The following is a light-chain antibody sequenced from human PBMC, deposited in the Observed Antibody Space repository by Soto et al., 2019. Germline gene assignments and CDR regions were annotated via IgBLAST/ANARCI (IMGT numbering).Light chain of an antibody. CDR1: QSISSW. J-gene: IGKJ1*01. V-gene: IGKV1-5*03. Sequence: DIQMTRSPSTLSASVGDRVTVTCRASQSISSWLAWYQQKAGKAPKLLIYKASALESGVPSRFSGSGSGTEFTLTISSLEPEDFATYYCQHYNTYPWTFGQGTKVDIK. CDR2: KAS. CDR3: QHYNTYPWT.